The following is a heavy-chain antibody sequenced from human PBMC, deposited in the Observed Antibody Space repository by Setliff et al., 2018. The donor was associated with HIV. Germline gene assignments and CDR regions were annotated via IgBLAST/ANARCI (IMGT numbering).Heavy chain of an antibody. CDR3: ARGPSLTTVTTRGDYMDV. J-gene: IGHJ6*03. CDR1: GFTFSSYW. V-gene: IGHV3-74*01. D-gene: IGHD4-17*01. CDR2: IKTDGTST. Sequence: GGSLRLSCAASGFTFSSYWMHWVRQVPGKGLVWVSRIKTDGTSTTYADSVKGRFTISRDDAKNTLYLQMNRLGGEDTAVYYCARGPSLTTVTTRGDYMDVWGKGTTVTVSS.